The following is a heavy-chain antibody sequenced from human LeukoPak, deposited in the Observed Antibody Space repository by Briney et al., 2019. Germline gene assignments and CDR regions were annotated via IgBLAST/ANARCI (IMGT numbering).Heavy chain of an antibody. CDR1: GYTFSSYA. J-gene: IGHJ4*02. Sequence: GASVTVSCKASGYTFSSYAMNWVRQAPGQGLEWMGWISAYNGNTNYAQTLQGRVTMTTDTSTSTAYMELRSLRSDDTAVYYCAVLWSFDYWGQGTLVTVSS. CDR2: ISAYNGNT. D-gene: IGHD3-10*01. V-gene: IGHV1-18*01. CDR3: AVLWSFDY.